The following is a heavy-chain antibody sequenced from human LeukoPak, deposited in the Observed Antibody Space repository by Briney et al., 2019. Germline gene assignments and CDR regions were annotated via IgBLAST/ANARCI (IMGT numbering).Heavy chain of an antibody. V-gene: IGHV4-4*07. CDR3: ARESLWIGELGMDYYSYYMDV. Sequence: SETLSLTCSVSGGSMSSSSWSWIRQPAGKGLEWIGRIYTSGSTNYNPSLKSRVTISVDTSKNQFSLKLSSVTAADTAVYYCARESLWIGELGMDYYSYYMDVWGKGTTVTISS. CDR2: IYTSGST. CDR1: GGSMSSSS. D-gene: IGHD3-10*01. J-gene: IGHJ6*03.